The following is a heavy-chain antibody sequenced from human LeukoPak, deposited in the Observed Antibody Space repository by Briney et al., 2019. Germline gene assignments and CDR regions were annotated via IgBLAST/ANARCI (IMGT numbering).Heavy chain of an antibody. CDR3: ASNTESGY. Sequence: ASVTVSCKASGYTFTDYYMHWVRQAPGQGLEWMGWINPNSGGTNYAQDFQGRVTMTRDTSISTAYMELSRLTSDDTAVYYCASNTESGYWGQGTLVTVSS. CDR1: GYTFTDYY. CDR2: INPNSGGT. J-gene: IGHJ4*02. V-gene: IGHV1-2*02. D-gene: IGHD2-2*02.